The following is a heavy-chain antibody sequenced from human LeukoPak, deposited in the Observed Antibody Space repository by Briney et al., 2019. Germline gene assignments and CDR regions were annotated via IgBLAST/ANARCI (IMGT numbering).Heavy chain of an antibody. CDR2: IYPGDSDT. CDR1: GYSFTSYW. CDR3: ARHHIAIFGVVINYGMDV. D-gene: IGHD3-3*01. J-gene: IGHJ6*02. V-gene: IGHV5-51*01. Sequence: GESLKISCKGPGYSFTSYWIGWVRQMPGKGLEWMGIIYPGDSDTRYSPSFQGQVTISADKSISTAYLQWSSLKASDTAMYYCARHHIAIFGVVINYGMDVWGQGTTVTVSS.